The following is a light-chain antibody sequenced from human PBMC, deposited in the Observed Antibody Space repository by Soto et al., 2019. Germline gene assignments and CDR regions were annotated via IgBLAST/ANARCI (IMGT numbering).Light chain of an antibody. J-gene: IGLJ1*01. Sequence: QSALTQPASVSGSPGQSITISCTGTSSDVGRYKLVSWYQQHPGKAPKLMIYEGSKRPSGVSNRLAGSKSGNTASLTISGLQTEDEADYYCCSYARSSTYVFGTGTKLTVL. V-gene: IGLV2-23*01. CDR3: CSYARSSTYV. CDR1: SSDVGRYKL. CDR2: EGS.